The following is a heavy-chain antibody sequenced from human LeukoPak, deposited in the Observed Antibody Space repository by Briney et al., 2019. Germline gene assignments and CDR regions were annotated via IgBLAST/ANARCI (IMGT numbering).Heavy chain of an antibody. CDR3: ARHFSSCRPEARYCSGGSRNRIPNGIDY. Sequence: GSLGLSCAASGFTFSDYYMSWMRQAPGKGLEWIGSIYYSGSTYYNPSLKSRVTISVDTSKNQFSLKLSSVTAADTAVYYCARHFSSCRPEARYCSGGSRNRIPNGIDYWGQGTLVTVSS. CDR1: GFTFSDYY. V-gene: IGHV4-39*01. J-gene: IGHJ4*02. D-gene: IGHD2-15*01. CDR2: IYYSGST.